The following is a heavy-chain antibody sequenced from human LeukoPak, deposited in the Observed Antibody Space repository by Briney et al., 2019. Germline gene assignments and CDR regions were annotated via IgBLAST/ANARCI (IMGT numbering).Heavy chain of an antibody. J-gene: IGHJ4*02. V-gene: IGHV3-21*01. CDR2: ISNSSTYI. CDR1: GFTFSSYT. D-gene: IGHD2-2*01. CDR3: ARWVCSSTSCYYFDY. Sequence: GGSLRLSCAASGFTFSSYTMTWVRQAPGKGLEWVPSISNSSTYIYYADSVKGRFTISRDNVHNSLYLQMNSLRAEDTAVYYCARWVCSSTSCYYFDYWGQGALVIVSS.